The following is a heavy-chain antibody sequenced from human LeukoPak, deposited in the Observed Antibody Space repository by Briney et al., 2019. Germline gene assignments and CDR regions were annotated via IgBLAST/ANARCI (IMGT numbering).Heavy chain of an antibody. J-gene: IGHJ4*02. Sequence: GSSVKVSCKASGGTFNSYAISWVRQAPGQGLEWLGGIIPIFDTANYSQKFQDRVTITADESTRTAYLEVSSLRSEDTAVYYCARGGRRYNILTGYYWYYFDYWGQGTRVTVSS. CDR1: GGTFNSYA. D-gene: IGHD3-9*01. V-gene: IGHV1-69*13. CDR2: IIPIFDTA. CDR3: ARGGRRYNILTGYYWYYFDY.